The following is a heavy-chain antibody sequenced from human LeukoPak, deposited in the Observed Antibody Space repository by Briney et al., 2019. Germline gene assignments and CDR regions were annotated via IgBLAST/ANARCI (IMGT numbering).Heavy chain of an antibody. CDR1: GGSFSGYY. CDR3: ARGVLRYYYFDY. V-gene: IGHV4-34*01. CDR2: IHHSGGT. D-gene: IGHD1-26*01. J-gene: IGHJ4*02. Sequence: PSETLSLTCAVYGGSFSGYYGSWIRQPPGKGLEWIGEIHHSGGTSYNPSLKSRVTISLDTSKNQFSLRLNSVTAADTAVYYCARGVLRYYYFDYWGQGTLVTVSS.